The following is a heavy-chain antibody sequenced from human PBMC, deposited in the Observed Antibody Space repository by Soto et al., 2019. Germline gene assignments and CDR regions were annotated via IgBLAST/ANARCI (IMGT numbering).Heavy chain of an antibody. V-gene: IGHV3-23*01. J-gene: IGHJ3*01. CDR2: ISGGGDGT. D-gene: IGHD2-8*01. CDR3: AKKGLGYLKTFCSNSACHYAFDL. CDR1: GFTFINYA. Sequence: EVQLLESGGGLVQPGGSLRLSCAASGFTFINYAMIWVRPAPGKGLEWVSTISGGGDGTYYADSVKGHFTISRDNSKNTLYLQMNSLRAEDTAIYYCAKKGLGYLKTFCSNSACHYAFDLWGQGTVVTVSS.